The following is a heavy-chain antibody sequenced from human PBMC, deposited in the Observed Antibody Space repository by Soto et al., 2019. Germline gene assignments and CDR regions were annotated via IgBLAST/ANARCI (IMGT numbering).Heavy chain of an antibody. CDR2: IYYSGST. CDR3: ARRRYFGSGSRGPFDY. J-gene: IGHJ4*02. Sequence: PSETLSLTCTVSGGSISSTTYYWGWIRQPPGKGLEWIGNIYYSGSTYYNPSLKSRVTISVDMSKNQFSLKLSSVTAADTAVYYCARRRYFGSGSRGPFDYWGQGTLVTVSS. CDR1: GGSISSTTYY. D-gene: IGHD3-10*01. V-gene: IGHV4-39*01.